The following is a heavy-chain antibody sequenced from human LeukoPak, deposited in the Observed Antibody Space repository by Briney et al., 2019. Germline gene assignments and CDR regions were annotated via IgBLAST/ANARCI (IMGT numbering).Heavy chain of an antibody. CDR3: ATQALWFFDH. V-gene: IGHV4-59*08. D-gene: IGHD2-21*01. J-gene: IGHJ4*02. CDR1: GGSISGYY. Sequence: KSSETLSLTCTVSGGSISGYYWSWLRQPPGKGLEWMGDIYYRGCTNYSPSLRSRLTISLDTSKNQSALKLSSVTAADTAVYYCATQALWFFDHWGQGTLVSVSS. CDR2: IYYRGCT.